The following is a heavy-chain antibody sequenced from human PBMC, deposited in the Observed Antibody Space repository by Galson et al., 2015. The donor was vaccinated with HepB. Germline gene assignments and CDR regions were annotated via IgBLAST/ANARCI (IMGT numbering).Heavy chain of an antibody. CDR3: ARDSGYYDSSGSWGASDI. J-gene: IGHJ3*02. CDR2: IWYDGSNK. V-gene: IGHV3-33*01. D-gene: IGHD3-22*01. Sequence: SLRLSCAASGFTFSSYGMHWVRQAPGKGLEWVAVIWYDGSNKYYAASVKGRFTISRDNSKNTLYLQMNSLGAEDTAVYYCARDSGYYDSSGSWGASDIWGQGTMVTVS. CDR1: GFTFSSYG.